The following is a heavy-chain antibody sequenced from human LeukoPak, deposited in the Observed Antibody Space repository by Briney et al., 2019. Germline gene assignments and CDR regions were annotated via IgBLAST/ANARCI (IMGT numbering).Heavy chain of an antibody. CDR3: ARHYGSGGYGTDYYYGMDV. CDR2: IYYSGST. Sequence: SETLSLTCTVSGGSISSYYWSWIRQPPGKGLEWIGSIYYSGSTYYNPSLKSRVTISVDTSKNQFSLKLSPVTAADTAVHYCARHYGSGGYGTDYYYGMDVWGQGTTVTVSS. V-gene: IGHV4-39*01. D-gene: IGHD3-10*01. J-gene: IGHJ6*02. CDR1: GGSISSYY.